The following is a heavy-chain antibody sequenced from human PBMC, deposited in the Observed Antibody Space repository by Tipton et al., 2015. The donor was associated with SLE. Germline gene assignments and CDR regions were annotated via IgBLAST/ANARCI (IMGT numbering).Heavy chain of an antibody. D-gene: IGHD5-12*01. J-gene: IGHJ6*02. V-gene: IGHV4-61*01. Sequence: TLSLTCTVSGYSISSGYYWSWIRQPPGKGLEWIGYIYYSGSTNYNPSLKSRVTISVDTSKNQFSLKLSSVTAADTAVYYCARGWGYDSLYYYYGMDVWGQGTTVTVSS. CDR1: GYSISSGYY. CDR2: IYYSGST. CDR3: ARGWGYDSLYYYYGMDV.